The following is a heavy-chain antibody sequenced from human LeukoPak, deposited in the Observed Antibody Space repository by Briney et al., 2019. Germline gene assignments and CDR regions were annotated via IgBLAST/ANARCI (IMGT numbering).Heavy chain of an antibody. CDR1: GFTFSGYW. J-gene: IGHJ4*02. V-gene: IGHV3-74*01. CDR2: INGDGSST. D-gene: IGHD4-17*01. Sequence: GGSLRLSCAASGFTFSGYWMPWVRQAPGKGLVGVSRINGDGSSTSYADSVKGRFTISRDNAKNTLYLQMNSLRAEDTAVYYCAKSPDYANTFEYWGQGALVTVSS. CDR3: AKSPDYANTFEY.